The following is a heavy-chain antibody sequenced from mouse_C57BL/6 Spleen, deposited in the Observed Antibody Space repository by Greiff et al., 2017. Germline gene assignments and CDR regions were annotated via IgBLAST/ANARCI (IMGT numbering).Heavy chain of an antibody. CDR1: GYTFTSYW. D-gene: IGHD2-3*01. Sequence: VQLQQPGAELVMPGASVKLSCKASGYTFTSYWMHWVKQRPGQGLEWIGEIDPSDSYTNYNQKFKGKSTLTVDKSSSTAYMQLSSLTSEDSAVYYCARGVTPAWFAYWGQGTLVTVSA. CDR2: IDPSDSYT. CDR3: ARGVTPAWFAY. V-gene: IGHV1-69*01. J-gene: IGHJ3*01.